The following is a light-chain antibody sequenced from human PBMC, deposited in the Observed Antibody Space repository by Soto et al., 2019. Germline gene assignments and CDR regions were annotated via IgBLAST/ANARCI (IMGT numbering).Light chain of an antibody. Sequence: EILFTESPGTLSLSPWEKATLSFMGSQRVSRNLAWYQQKPGQAPRLLIYDASTRATGIPDRFSGSGSETEFTLTISSLQSEDYAIYYCQQYNNWPPWTFGQGTKVDIK. CDR1: QRVSRN. J-gene: IGKJ1*01. CDR2: DAS. CDR3: QQYNNWPPWT. V-gene: IGKV3-15*01.